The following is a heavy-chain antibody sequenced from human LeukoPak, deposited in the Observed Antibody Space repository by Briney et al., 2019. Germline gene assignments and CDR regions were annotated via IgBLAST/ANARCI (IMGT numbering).Heavy chain of an antibody. J-gene: IGHJ3*02. V-gene: IGHV4-4*07. Sequence: PSETLSLTCTVPGGSISSYYWSWIRQPAGKGLEWIGRIYTSGSTNYNPSLKSRVTMSVDTSKNQFSLKLSSVTAADTAVYYCASDSNRTPLDAFDIWGQGTMVTVSS. CDR1: GGSISSYY. D-gene: IGHD4-11*01. CDR3: ASDSNRTPLDAFDI. CDR2: IYTSGST.